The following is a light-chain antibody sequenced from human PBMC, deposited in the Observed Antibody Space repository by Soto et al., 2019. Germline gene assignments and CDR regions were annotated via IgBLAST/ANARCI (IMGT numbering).Light chain of an antibody. Sequence: KFRGSLAGTPGERATLSCRASQSVSSSYLAWYQQKPGQAPRLLIYDASNRATGIPARFSGSVSGTDFTLTISGLEPDDFAVYYCQQRSNWPFTVGEGTRLEIK. CDR2: DAS. J-gene: IGKJ5*01. CDR3: QQRSNWPFT. CDR1: QSVSSSY. V-gene: IGKV3D-20*02.